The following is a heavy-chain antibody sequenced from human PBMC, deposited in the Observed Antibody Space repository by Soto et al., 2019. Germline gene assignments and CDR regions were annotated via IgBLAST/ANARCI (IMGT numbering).Heavy chain of an antibody. CDR3: VRCSGSYGADINWFDP. V-gene: IGHV3-53*02. J-gene: IGHJ5*02. CDR2: IYSGGST. D-gene: IGHD1-26*01. Sequence: EVQLVETGGGLIQPGGSLRLSCAASGFTVSSNYMSWVRQAPGKGLEWVSVIYSGGSTYYADSVKGRFTISRDNSKNTLYLQMNSLRAEDTAVYYSVRCSGSYGADINWFDPWGQGTLVTVSS. CDR1: GFTVSSNY.